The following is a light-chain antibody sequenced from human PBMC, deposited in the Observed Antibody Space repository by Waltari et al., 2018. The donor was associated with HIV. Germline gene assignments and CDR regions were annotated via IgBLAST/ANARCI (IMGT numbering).Light chain of an antibody. Sequence: QSVLTQPPSVSGAPGQRVAISCTGSSSNLGAGYPVPWYPQHPGAAPKLLIFSNTNRPSGVPDRFSGSKSGTSASLAITGVQAEDEAVYYGQSYDSGLSEGVFGGGTKLAVL. CDR1: SSNLGAGYP. CDR2: SNT. J-gene: IGLJ2*01. CDR3: QSYDSGLSEGV. V-gene: IGLV1-40*01.